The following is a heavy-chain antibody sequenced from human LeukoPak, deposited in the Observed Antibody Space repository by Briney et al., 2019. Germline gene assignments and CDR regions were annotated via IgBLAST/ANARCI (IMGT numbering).Heavy chain of an antibody. CDR1: GYTFTSYY. V-gene: IGHV1-46*01. CDR2: INPSGGST. CDR3: ASLVWSRTSGGNYYYYYGMDV. D-gene: IGHD5/OR15-5a*01. Sequence: ASVKVSCKASGYTFTSYYMHWVRQAPGQGLEWMGIINPSGGSTSYAQKFQGRVTMTRDTSTSTVYMELSSLRPEDTAVYYCASLVWSRTSGGNYYYYYGMDVWGQGTTVTVSS. J-gene: IGHJ6*02.